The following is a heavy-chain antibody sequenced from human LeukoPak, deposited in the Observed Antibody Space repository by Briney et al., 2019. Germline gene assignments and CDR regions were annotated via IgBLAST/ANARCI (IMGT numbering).Heavy chain of an antibody. CDR3: ARYRDGDRDISLDI. D-gene: IGHD4-17*01. J-gene: IGHJ4*02. Sequence: SETLSLTCTVSGDSITSDYWSWIRHPPGKGREWIGFINYRGTTSYNPSLPSRVAISRDMSKNQFALNLSSVSAADTAVYYCARYRDGDRDISLDIWGQGTLVTVSS. CDR2: INYRGTT. CDR1: GDSITSDY. V-gene: IGHV4-59*08.